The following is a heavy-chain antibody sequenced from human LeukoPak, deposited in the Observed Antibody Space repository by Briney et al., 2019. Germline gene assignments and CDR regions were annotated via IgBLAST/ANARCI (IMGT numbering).Heavy chain of an antibody. CDR3: ARDLRIQLWSYPYYFDY. V-gene: IGHV3-21*01. Sequence: GGSLRLSCAASGFTLSSYSMNWVRQAPGKGLEWVSSISTSSTYIYYADSLKGRFTISRDNAKNSLYLQMNSLRAEDTAAYYCARDLRIQLWSYPYYFDYWGQGTLVTVSS. D-gene: IGHD5-18*01. CDR2: ISTSSTYI. J-gene: IGHJ4*02. CDR1: GFTLSSYS.